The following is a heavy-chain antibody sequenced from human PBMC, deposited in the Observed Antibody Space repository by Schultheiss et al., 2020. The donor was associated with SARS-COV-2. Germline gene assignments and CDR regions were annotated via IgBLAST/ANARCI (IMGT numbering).Heavy chain of an antibody. V-gene: IGHV3-48*01. Sequence: GGSLRLSCAASGFTFSSYWMSWVRQAPGKGLEWVSYISSSGSTIYYADSVKGRFTISRDNAKNSLYLQMNSLRAEDTAVYYCAREYIAAVVGGAFDIWGQGTMVTVSS. J-gene: IGHJ3*02. CDR1: GFTFSSYW. D-gene: IGHD6-13*01. CDR2: ISSSGSTI. CDR3: AREYIAAVVGGAFDI.